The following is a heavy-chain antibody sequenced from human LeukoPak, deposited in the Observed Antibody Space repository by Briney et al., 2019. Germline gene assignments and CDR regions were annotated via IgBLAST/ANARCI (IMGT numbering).Heavy chain of an antibody. CDR2: IIPILGIA. D-gene: IGHD4-17*01. V-gene: IGHV1-69*02. J-gene: IGHJ6*02. Sequence: SVKVSCKASGGTSSSYTISWVRQAPGQGLEWMGGIIPILGIANYAQKFQGRVTITADKSTSTAYMELSSLRSEDTAVYYCARGGSVTTVTTRHYYYYGMDVWGQGTTVTVSS. CDR1: GGTSSSYT. CDR3: ARGGSVTTVTTRHYYYYGMDV.